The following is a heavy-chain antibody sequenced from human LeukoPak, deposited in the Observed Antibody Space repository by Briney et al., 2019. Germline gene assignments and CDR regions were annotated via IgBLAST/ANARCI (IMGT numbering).Heavy chain of an antibody. D-gene: IGHD3-22*01. CDR2: ISSGSTYI. CDR3: ARDYYYDSSGYWDYYFDY. Sequence: GGSLRLSCAASGFTFSPYSMNWVRQAPGKGLEWVSSISSGSTYIYYADSVKGRFTISRDNAKNSLYLQMNSLRAEDTAVYYCARDYYYDSSGYWDYYFDYWGQGTLVSVSS. CDR1: GFTFSPYS. V-gene: IGHV3-21*01. J-gene: IGHJ4*02.